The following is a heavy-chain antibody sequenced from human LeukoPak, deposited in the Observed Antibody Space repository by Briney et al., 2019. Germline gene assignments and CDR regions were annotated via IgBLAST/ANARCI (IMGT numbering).Heavy chain of an antibody. V-gene: IGHV1-2*02. CDR3: ARLTYYDFWSGYNYAFDI. Sequence: ASVKVSCKASGYTFTGYYMHWVRQAPGQGLEWMGWINPNSGGTNYAQRFQGRVTMTRDTSISTAYMELSRLRSDDTAVYYCARLTYYDFWSGYNYAFDIWGQGTMVTVSS. D-gene: IGHD3-3*01. CDR2: INPNSGGT. CDR1: GYTFTGYY. J-gene: IGHJ3*02.